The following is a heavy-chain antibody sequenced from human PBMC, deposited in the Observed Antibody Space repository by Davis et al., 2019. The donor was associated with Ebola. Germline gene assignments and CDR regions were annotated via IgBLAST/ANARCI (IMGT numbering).Heavy chain of an antibody. CDR2: VSYDGSNK. Sequence: GESLKISCAASGFTFSTYGMHWVRQTPGKGLEWVAVVSYDGSNKYYADSVKGRFTVSRDNSKNTLYLQMHSLRAEATAVYYCARDDERRSDEGDIAAHPFYYYYGMDVWGKGTTVTVSS. J-gene: IGHJ6*04. CDR1: GFTFSTYG. CDR3: ARDDERRSDEGDIAAHPFYYYYGMDV. D-gene: IGHD6-13*01. V-gene: IGHV3-30*12.